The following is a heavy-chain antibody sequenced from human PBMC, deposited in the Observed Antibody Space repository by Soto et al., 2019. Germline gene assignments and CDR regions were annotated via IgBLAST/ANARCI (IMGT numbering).Heavy chain of an antibody. V-gene: IGHV3-11*01. J-gene: IGHJ5*02. CDR1: GFTFSDYY. CDR2: ISKSGSII. Sequence: QVQLVASGGGLVQPGGSLRLSCAASGFTFSDYYMSWLRQPPGKGLEWVSYISKSGSIIHFADSVKGRFAISRDNAKNTLYLQMSSLRADDTALYYCARDLSPYSDYYDESTSETWFDPWGQGTLVTVSS. CDR3: ARDLSPYSDYYDESTSETWFDP. D-gene: IGHD3-16*01.